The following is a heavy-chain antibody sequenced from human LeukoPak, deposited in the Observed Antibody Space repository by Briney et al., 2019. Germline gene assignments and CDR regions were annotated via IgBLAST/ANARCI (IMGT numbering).Heavy chain of an antibody. V-gene: IGHV1-2*02. D-gene: IGHD5-12*01. CDR2: ITPNSVDT. Sequence: GGSLKVSCTASGYTFTGYYMHWVRQAPGQGLEWMGWITPNSVDTNYAEKFKGRVTMTRDTSISTAYMELRRLRSDDTAVYYCARVAGYDWYDCWGQGTLVTV. CDR3: ARVAGYDWYDC. CDR1: GYTFTGYY. J-gene: IGHJ5*01.